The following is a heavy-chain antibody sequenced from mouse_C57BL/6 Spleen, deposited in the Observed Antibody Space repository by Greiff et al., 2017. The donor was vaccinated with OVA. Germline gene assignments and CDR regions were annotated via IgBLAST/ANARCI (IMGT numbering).Heavy chain of an antibody. V-gene: IGHV1-50*01. J-gene: IGHJ1*03. CDR3: ASRRYFDV. CDR2: IDPSDSYT. CDR1: GYTFTSYW. Sequence: VQLQQPGAELVKPGASVKLSCKASGYTFTSYWMQWVKQRPGQGLEWIGEIDPSDSYTNYNQKFKGKATLTVDTSSSTAYMQLSSLTSEDSAVYDCASRRYFDVWGTGTTVTVSS.